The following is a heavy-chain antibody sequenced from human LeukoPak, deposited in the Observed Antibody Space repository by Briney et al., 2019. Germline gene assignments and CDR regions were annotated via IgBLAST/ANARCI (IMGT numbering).Heavy chain of an antibody. CDR1: GGSISGDF. V-gene: IGHV4-59*01. D-gene: IGHD2-21*02. CDR3: ARDPIWDRLHAFDI. Sequence: SETLSLTCTVSGGSISGDFWSWIRQPPGKGLEWIAYVHDSEPTNYNPSLRSRVTISLATSKKQFSLMLSSVTAADTAVYYCARDPIWDRLHAFDIWGQGTMVTVSS. J-gene: IGHJ3*02. CDR2: VHDSEPT.